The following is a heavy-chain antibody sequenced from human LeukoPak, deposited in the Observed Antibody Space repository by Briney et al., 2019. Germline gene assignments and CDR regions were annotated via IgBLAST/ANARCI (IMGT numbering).Heavy chain of an antibody. Sequence: ASVKVSCKASGYTFTSYYMHWVRQAPGQGLEWMGWISPYNGNTYSAQKLQGRVTMTTDTSTSTAYMELRSLRSADTAVYYCARNRLLTDYSSSGSPPYYMDVWGKGTTVTVSS. CDR1: GYTFTSYY. V-gene: IGHV1-18*04. CDR3: ARNRLLTDYSSSGSPPYYMDV. D-gene: IGHD3-10*01. J-gene: IGHJ6*03. CDR2: ISPYNGNT.